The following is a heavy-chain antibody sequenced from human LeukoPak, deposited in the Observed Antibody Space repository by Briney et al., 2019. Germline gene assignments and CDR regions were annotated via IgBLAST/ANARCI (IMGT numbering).Heavy chain of an antibody. CDR2: ISGSGDST. CDR1: GFTVSSNY. V-gene: IGHV3-23*01. J-gene: IGHJ3*02. D-gene: IGHD3-3*01. Sequence: GGSLRLSCAASGFTVSSNYMSWVRQAPGKGLEWVSVISGSGDSTYYADSVKGRFTISRDISKNTLYLQMKSLRAGDTAVYYCAKDKTYDDFWSGHDAFDIWGQGTMVTVSS. CDR3: AKDKTYDDFWSGHDAFDI.